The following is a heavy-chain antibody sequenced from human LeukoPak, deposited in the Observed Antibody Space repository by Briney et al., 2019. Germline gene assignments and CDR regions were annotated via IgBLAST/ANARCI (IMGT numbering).Heavy chain of an antibody. V-gene: IGHV3-21*01. CDR3: ARDPHMVRGVIT. CDR1: GFTFRSYS. D-gene: IGHD3-10*01. J-gene: IGHJ4*02. CDR2: ISSSSSYI. Sequence: PGGSLRLSCAASGFTFRSYSMNWVRQAPGKGLEWVSSISSSSSYIYYADSVKGRFTISRDNAKNSLYLQMNSLRAEDTAVYYCARDPHMVRGVITWGQGTLVTVSS.